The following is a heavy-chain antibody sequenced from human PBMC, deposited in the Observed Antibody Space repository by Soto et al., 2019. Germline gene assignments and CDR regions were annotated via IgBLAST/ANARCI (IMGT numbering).Heavy chain of an antibody. CDR1: GFTFSSYS. Sequence: EVQLVESGGGLVQPGGSLRLSCAASGFTFSSYSMNWVRQAPGKGLEWVSYISSSSSTIYYADSVKGRFTIARHHPKNSLYLQMNRLRDEDTAVYYCARDSSDTAMPLDYYYYYYGMDVWGQGTTVTVSS. D-gene: IGHD5-18*01. CDR2: ISSSSSTI. J-gene: IGHJ6*02. V-gene: IGHV3-48*02. CDR3: ARDSSDTAMPLDYYYYYYGMDV.